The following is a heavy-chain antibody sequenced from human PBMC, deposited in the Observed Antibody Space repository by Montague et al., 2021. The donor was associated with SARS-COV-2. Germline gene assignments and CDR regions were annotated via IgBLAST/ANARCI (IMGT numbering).Heavy chain of an antibody. CDR1: GGSISSSNW. V-gene: IGHV4-4*02. CDR3: ARGGYYDSSGYSLVYYYYGMDV. Sequence: SETLSLTCAVSGGSISSSNWWSWVRQPPGKGLEWIGEIYHSGSTXYNPSLKSRVTISVDKSKNQFSLKLSSVTAADTAVYYCARGGYYDSSGYSLVYYYYGMDVWGQGTTVTVSS. D-gene: IGHD3-22*01. CDR2: IYHSGST. J-gene: IGHJ6*02.